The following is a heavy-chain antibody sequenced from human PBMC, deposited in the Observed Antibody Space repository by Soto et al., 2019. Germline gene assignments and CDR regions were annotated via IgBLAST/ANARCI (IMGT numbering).Heavy chain of an antibody. CDR2: INAGNGNT. D-gene: IGHD2-21*02. Sequence: QVKLVQSGAEVKKPGASVKVSCKASGYTFTSYAMHWVRQAPGQRLEWMGWINAGNGNTKYSQRFQGRVTITRETSASTAYMELSSLGSEDTAVYYCARSIVVVTAADYWGQGTLVTVSS. V-gene: IGHV1-3*01. J-gene: IGHJ4*02. CDR1: GYTFTSYA. CDR3: ARSIVVVTAADY.